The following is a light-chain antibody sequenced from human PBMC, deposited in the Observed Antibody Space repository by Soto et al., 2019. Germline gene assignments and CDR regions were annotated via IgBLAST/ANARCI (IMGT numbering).Light chain of an antibody. CDR2: DVS. CDR3: CSYAGRYTFEWV. V-gene: IGLV2-11*01. CDR1: SSDVGGYNY. J-gene: IGLJ1*01. Sequence: QSALTQPRSVSGSPGQSVTISCTGTSSDVGGYNYVSWYHQHPGKAPKLMIYDVSKRPSGVPDRFSGSKSGNTASLTISGLQAEDVADYYSCSYAGRYTFEWVFGTGTKLTVL.